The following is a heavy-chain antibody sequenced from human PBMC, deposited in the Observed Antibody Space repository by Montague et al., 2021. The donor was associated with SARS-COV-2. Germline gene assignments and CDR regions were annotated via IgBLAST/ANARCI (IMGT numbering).Heavy chain of an antibody. V-gene: IGHV4-59*08. J-gene: IGHJ1*01. D-gene: IGHD5-18*01. CDR3: TRLSLGWVTD. CDR2: IYFSGST. Sequence: SETLSLTCTVSGDSMTDSYWSWIRQPPGKGLEYIGYIYFSGSTNYNPSLKSRLTISVDTSKNQFSLKLSSVTAADTAVYFRTRLSLGWVTDWGQGTLVTVSS. CDR1: GDSMTDSY.